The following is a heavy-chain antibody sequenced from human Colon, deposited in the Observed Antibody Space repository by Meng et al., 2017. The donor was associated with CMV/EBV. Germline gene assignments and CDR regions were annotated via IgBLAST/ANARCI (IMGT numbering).Heavy chain of an antibody. V-gene: IGHV1-2*02. D-gene: IGHD2-2*01. Sequence: ASVKVSCKASGYTFTGYYMHWVRQAPGQGLEWMGWINPNSGGTNYAQKFQGRVTMTRDTPISTAYMELSRLRSDDTAVYYCARDLVNCSSTSCFTYGMDVWGQGTTVTVSS. J-gene: IGHJ6*02. CDR3: ARDLVNCSSTSCFTYGMDV. CDR2: INPNSGGT. CDR1: GYTFTGYY.